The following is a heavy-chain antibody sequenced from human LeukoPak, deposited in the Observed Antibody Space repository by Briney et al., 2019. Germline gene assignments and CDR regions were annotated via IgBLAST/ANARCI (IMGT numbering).Heavy chain of an antibody. V-gene: IGHV3-23*01. Sequence: PGGSLRLSCLTSGFTFSTNAMSWVRQAPGKGLEWISGISGSGASTYYADSVTGRFTISRDNSRNTLYLQMNSLRGDDTAVYYCAKDVGKWESLHFFDYGGQGTLVTVSS. J-gene: IGHJ4*02. CDR1: GFTFSTNA. CDR3: AKDVGKWESLHFFDY. CDR2: ISGSGAST. D-gene: IGHD1-26*01.